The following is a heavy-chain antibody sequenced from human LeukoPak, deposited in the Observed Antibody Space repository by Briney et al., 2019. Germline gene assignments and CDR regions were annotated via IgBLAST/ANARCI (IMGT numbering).Heavy chain of an antibody. J-gene: IGHJ4*02. CDR1: GFTFSSYG. Sequence: GGSLRLSCAASGFTFSSYGMHWVRQAPGKGLEWVAFIRYDGNNKFHADSVRDRFTVSRDNSKNTLCLQMNSLRAEDTAVYYCARDLEMATLDYWGQGTLVTVSS. CDR2: IRYDGNNK. CDR3: ARDLEMATLDY. D-gene: IGHD5-24*01. V-gene: IGHV3-30*02.